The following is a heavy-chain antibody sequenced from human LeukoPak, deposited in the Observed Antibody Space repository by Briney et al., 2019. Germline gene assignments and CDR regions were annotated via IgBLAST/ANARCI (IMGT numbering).Heavy chain of an antibody. CDR1: GFTFSKYW. D-gene: IGHD1-14*01. CDR3: TYDHFDS. J-gene: IGHJ5*01. V-gene: IGHV3-74*01. CDR2: INSDGRRT. Sequence: PGGSLRLSCAASGFTFSKYWTHWVRQVPGKGLVWVSRINSDGRRTNYADSVKGRFTISRDNAKNTLYLHMNGLRVDDTAIYYCTYDHFDSWGQGTLVTVSS.